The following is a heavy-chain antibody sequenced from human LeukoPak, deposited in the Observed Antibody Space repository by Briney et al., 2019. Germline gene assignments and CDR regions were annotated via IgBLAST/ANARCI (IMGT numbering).Heavy chain of an antibody. V-gene: IGHV4-59*01. CDR1: GVSISSYY. Sequence: PSETLSLTCTVSGVSISSYYWSWIRQPPGKGLEWIGYIYYSGSTNYNPSLKSRVTISVDTSKNQFSLKLSSVTAADTAVYYCARGNGQGYSYGYLYYYYGMDVWGQGTTVTVSS. D-gene: IGHD5-18*01. CDR3: ARGNGQGYSYGYLYYYYGMDV. CDR2: IYYSGST. J-gene: IGHJ6*02.